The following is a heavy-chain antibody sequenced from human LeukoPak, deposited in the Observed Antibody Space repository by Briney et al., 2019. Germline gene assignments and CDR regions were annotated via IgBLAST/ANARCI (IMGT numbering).Heavy chain of an antibody. CDR3: ARGLPPVMKYYFDY. V-gene: IGHV3-23*01. Sequence: GGSLRLSCAASGFTFSTYVMTWVRQAPGKGLEWVSALSGSGGSTFYADSVKGRFTISRDNSNSTLYLQMNSLRAEDTAMYYCARGLPPVMKYYFDYWGQGTLVTVSS. J-gene: IGHJ4*02. CDR1: GFTFSTYV. D-gene: IGHD4-11*01. CDR2: LSGSGGST.